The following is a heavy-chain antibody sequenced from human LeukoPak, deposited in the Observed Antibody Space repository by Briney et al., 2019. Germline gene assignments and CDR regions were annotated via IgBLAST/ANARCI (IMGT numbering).Heavy chain of an antibody. V-gene: IGHV1-2*02. CDR1: GYTFTGYY. J-gene: IGHJ4*02. D-gene: IGHD5-18*01. CDR3: ARDWRSGYSYSYHHY. Sequence: ASVKVSCKASGYTFTGYYMHWVRQAPGQGLEWMGWINPNSGGTNYAQKFQGRVTMTRDTSISTAYMELSRLRSDDTAVYYCARDWRSGYSYSYHHYWGQGTLGTLSS. CDR2: INPNSGGT.